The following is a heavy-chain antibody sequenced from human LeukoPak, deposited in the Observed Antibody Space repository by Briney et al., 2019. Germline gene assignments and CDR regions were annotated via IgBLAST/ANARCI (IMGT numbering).Heavy chain of an antibody. V-gene: IGHV3-66*01. D-gene: IGHD6-19*01. J-gene: IGHJ1*01. CDR3: ATRTVAGSGVYLQR. CDR1: GLTVSRTY. Sequence: PGGSLRLSCAASGLTVSRTYMNWVRQAPGKGLEWVSVIYSGGNTDYTDSVTGRFTISRDNSQNTVYLQMNSLRAEDTAVYYCATRTVAGSGVYLQRWGQGTLVTVSS. CDR2: IYSGGNT.